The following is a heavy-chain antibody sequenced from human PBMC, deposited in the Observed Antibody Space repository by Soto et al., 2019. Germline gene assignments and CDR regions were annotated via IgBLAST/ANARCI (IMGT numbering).Heavy chain of an antibody. CDR2: IYNSPTT. J-gene: IGHJ5*02. Sequence: QEQLQESGPLLVKPSQTLSLTCTVSGGSISTGGYYWSWIRQHPGKGLEWIGYIYNSPTTYYNPSLKSRVTISVDTSKNQFSLKLSSVTVADTAVYYCARDPPPWGQGALVTVSS. V-gene: IGHV4-31*03. CDR1: GGSISTGGYY. CDR3: ARDPPP.